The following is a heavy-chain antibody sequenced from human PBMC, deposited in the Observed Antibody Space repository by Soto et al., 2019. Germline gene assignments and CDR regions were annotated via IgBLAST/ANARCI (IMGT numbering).Heavy chain of an antibody. CDR1: EDSCTSYW. V-gene: IGHV5-51*01. Sequence: VLPLKVSCKGAEDSCTSYWIGWVRQMPGKGLEWMGIIYPGDSDTRYSPSFQGQVTISADKSISTAYLQWSSLKASDTAMYYCARHGYNWNSLAPYWGQGTLVTVSS. D-gene: IGHD1-20*01. CDR3: ARHGYNWNSLAPY. J-gene: IGHJ4*02. CDR2: IYPGDSDT.